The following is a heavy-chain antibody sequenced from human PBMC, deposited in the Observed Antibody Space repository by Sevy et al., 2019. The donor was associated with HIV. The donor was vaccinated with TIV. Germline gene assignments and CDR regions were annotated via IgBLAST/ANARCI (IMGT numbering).Heavy chain of an antibody. CDR2: ISHDGINE. J-gene: IGHJ6*02. D-gene: IGHD1-26*01. Sequence: GGSLRLSCIGSGFSFSYYGIHWVRQAPGKGLDWVALISHDGINEYYADSVKGRFTISRDNSKNTVYLEINSLRNEETAIYFCANAYSGSYSHSYLYALDVWGQGTTVTVSS. CDR3: ANAYSGSYSHSYLYALDV. V-gene: IGHV3-30*18. CDR1: GFSFSYYG.